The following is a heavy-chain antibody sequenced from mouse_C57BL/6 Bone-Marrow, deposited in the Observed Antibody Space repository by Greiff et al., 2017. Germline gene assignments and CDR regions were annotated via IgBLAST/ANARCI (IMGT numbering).Heavy chain of an antibody. CDR3: ARRWLLRPYYYAMDY. CDR1: GYTFTDYY. Sequence: EVQLQQSGPELVKPGASVKISCKASGYTFTDYYMNWVKQSHGKSLEWIGDINPNNGGTSYNQKFKGKATLTVDKSSSTAYMELRSLTSEDSAVYYCARRWLLRPYYYAMDYWGQGTSVTVSS. CDR2: INPNNGGT. D-gene: IGHD2-3*01. V-gene: IGHV1-26*01. J-gene: IGHJ4*01.